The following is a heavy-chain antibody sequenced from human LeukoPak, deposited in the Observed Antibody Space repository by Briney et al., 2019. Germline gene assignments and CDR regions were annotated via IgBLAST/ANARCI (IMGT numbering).Heavy chain of an antibody. D-gene: IGHD3-9*01. CDR3: ARDATYDILTGYYPSIDY. V-gene: IGHV1-2*02. CDR2: INPNSGGT. Sequence: GASVKVSCKASGYTFTGYYMHWVRQAPGQGLEWMGWINPNSGGTNYDQKFPGRVTMTSATSISTAYMALSRLRSDDTAVYYCARDATYDILTGYYPSIDYWGQGTLVTVSS. CDR1: GYTFTGYY. J-gene: IGHJ4*02.